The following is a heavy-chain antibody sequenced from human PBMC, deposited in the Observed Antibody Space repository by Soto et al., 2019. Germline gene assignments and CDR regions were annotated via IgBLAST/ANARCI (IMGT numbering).Heavy chain of an antibody. Sequence: EVQLVETGGDLIQPGGSLRLSCAASGFSVSINYMSWVRQAPGKGLEWVSIINADGSSYYADSVKGRFTISRDNSKNTVDLQMNSLRAEYTAVYYCASIAVAEGFEPWGQGTLVTVSS. J-gene: IGHJ5*02. V-gene: IGHV3-53*02. CDR3: ASIAVAEGFEP. CDR1: GFSVSINY. D-gene: IGHD6-19*01. CDR2: INADGSS.